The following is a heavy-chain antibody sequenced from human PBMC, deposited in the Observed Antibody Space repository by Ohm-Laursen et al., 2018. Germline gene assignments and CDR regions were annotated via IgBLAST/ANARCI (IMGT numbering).Heavy chain of an antibody. D-gene: IGHD3-3*01. J-gene: IGHJ4*02. V-gene: IGHV4-4*07. CDR3: ARGPDYDFRSIFDY. Sequence: SETLSLTCTVSGGFISEHSWSWIRQPAGKGLEWIGRINTSGNTNYNPSLKSRVTMSVDTTKTQFSLKLTSVTAADTAVYYCARGPDYDFRSIFDYWGQGTLVTVSS. CDR2: INTSGNT. CDR1: GGFISEHS.